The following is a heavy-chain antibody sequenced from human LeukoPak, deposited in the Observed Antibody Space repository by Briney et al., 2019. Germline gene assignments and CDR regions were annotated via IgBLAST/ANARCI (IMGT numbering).Heavy chain of an antibody. CDR2: IKEDGSAK. CDR3: ARDSPGYGGYSY. V-gene: IGHV3-7*04. Sequence: GGSLRLSCTASGFTFSRYWMTWVRQAPGKGLEWVANIKEDGSAKYYVDSMKGRFTISRDNAKNSLYLQINSLRAEDTAVYYYARDSPGYGGYSYWGQGTLVTVSS. J-gene: IGHJ4*02. D-gene: IGHD5-12*01. CDR1: GFTFSRYW.